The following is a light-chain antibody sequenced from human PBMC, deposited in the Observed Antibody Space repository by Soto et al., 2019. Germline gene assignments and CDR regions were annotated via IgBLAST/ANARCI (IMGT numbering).Light chain of an antibody. J-gene: IGKJ2*01. CDR3: QQYSITPYT. CDR1: QTVLYNSNNKNY. V-gene: IGKV4-1*01. Sequence: IVMTQSPDSLAVSLGERVTINCKSSQTVLYNSNNKNYLSWYQQKPGQPPKLLIYWASTRQSGVPDRFSGSGSGTDFTLTISSLQAEDVAVYYCQQYSITPYTFGQGTKLQIK. CDR2: WAS.